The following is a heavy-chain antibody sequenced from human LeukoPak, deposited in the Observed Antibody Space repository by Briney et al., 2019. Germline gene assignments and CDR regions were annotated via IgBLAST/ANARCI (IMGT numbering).Heavy chain of an antibody. Sequence: SVKVSCKASGGTFSSYAISWVRQAPGQGLEWMGRIIPILGIANYAQKFQGRVTITADKSTSTAYMELSSLRSEDTAVYYCARGYYYYYGMDVWAKGPRSPSP. CDR1: GGTFSSYA. CDR2: IIPILGIA. CDR3: ARGYYYYYGMDV. V-gene: IGHV1-69*04. J-gene: IGHJ6*02.